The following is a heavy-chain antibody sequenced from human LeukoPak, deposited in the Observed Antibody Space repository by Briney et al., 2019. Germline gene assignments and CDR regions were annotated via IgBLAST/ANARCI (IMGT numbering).Heavy chain of an antibody. J-gene: IGHJ6*03. V-gene: IGHV1-2*02. CDR3: ARDSGVVAGMDV. CDR1: GYTFTDDY. Sequence: ASVKVSCKASGYTFTDDYVHWVRQAPGQGLEWMGWINPNSGGTNYAQKFQGRVTMTRDTSISTAYMELSRLRSDDTAVYYCARDSGVVAGMDVWGKGTTVTVSS. CDR2: INPNSGGT. D-gene: IGHD6-19*01.